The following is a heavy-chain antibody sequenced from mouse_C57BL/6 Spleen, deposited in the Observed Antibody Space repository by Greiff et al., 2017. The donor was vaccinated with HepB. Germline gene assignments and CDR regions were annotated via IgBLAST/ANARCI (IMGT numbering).Heavy chain of an antibody. J-gene: IGHJ3*01. CDR1: GYTFTSYW. CDR2: INPSSGYT. CDR3: ARGYCYGSSYALAWFAY. D-gene: IGHD1-1*01. Sequence: QVHVKQSGAELAKPGASVKLSCKASGYTFTSYWMHWVKQRPGQGLEWIGYINPSSGYTQYNQKFKDKATLTADKSSSTAYMQLSSLTYEDSAVYYCARGYCYGSSYALAWFAYWGQGTLVTVSA. V-gene: IGHV1-7*01.